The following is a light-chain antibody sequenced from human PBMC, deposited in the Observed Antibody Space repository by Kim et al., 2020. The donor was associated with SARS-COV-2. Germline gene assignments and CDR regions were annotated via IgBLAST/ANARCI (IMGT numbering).Light chain of an antibody. V-gene: IGKV1-5*03. CDR3: QQYDRYPLI. Sequence: DIQMTQSPSILSASVGDRVTITCRASQSTTNSLAWYQQKPGKGPQLLIYKASTLDSGVPSRFSGAGSGTEFTLIINSLHPDDFASYYCQQYDRYPLIFGGGTKVDIK. CDR2: KAS. CDR1: QSTTNS. J-gene: IGKJ4*01.